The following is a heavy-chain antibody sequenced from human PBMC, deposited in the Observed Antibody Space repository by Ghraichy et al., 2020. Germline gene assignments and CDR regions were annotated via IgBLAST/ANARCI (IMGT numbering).Heavy chain of an antibody. D-gene: IGHD2-21*02. CDR3: AKDTLAYCGGDCSPLHSHYGMDV. Sequence: GGSLRLSCAASGFTFDDYAMHWVRQAPGKGLEWVSLISWDGGSTYYADSVKGRFTISRDNSKNSLYLQMNSLSAEDTALYYCAKDTLAYCGGDCSPLHSHYGMDVWGQGTTVTVSS. J-gene: IGHJ6*02. CDR2: ISWDGGST. CDR1: GFTFDDYA. V-gene: IGHV3-43D*03.